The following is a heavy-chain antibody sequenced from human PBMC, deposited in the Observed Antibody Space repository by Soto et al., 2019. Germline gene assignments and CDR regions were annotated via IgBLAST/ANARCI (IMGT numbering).Heavy chain of an antibody. J-gene: IGHJ5*02. Sequence: PGGSLRLSCAASGFSFSDYYMSWIRQAPGKGLEWVAVISYDGSNKYYADSVKGRFTISRDNSKNTLYLQMNSLRAEDTAVYYCAKAFREGYCISTSCSLSTFDPWGQGTLVTVSS. CDR3: AKAFREGYCISTSCSLSTFDP. V-gene: IGHV3-30*18. CDR1: GFSFSDYY. D-gene: IGHD2-2*01. CDR2: ISYDGSNK.